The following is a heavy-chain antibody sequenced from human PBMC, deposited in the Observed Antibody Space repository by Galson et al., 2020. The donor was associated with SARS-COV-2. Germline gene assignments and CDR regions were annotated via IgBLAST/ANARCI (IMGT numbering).Heavy chain of an antibody. Sequence: SQTLSLTCAVSGGSISSGGYYWRWIRQPPGKGLEWIGYIYYSGSTYYNPSLKSRVTISVDTSKNQFSLKLSSVTAADTAVYYCARGYDSSGYSDDAFDIWGQGTMVTVSS. V-gene: IGHV4-31*11. CDR3: ARGYDSSGYSDDAFDI. J-gene: IGHJ3*02. CDR2: IYYSGST. D-gene: IGHD3-22*01. CDR1: GGSISSGGYY.